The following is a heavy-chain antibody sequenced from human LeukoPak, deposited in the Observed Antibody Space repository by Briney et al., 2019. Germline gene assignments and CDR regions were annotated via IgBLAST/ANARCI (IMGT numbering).Heavy chain of an antibody. CDR2: ISGSGGST. CDR3: ATTSSGWVGYYFDY. D-gene: IGHD6-19*01. J-gene: IGHJ4*02. CDR1: GFTFSSYA. Sequence: GGSLRLSCAASGFTFSSYAMSWVRQAPGKGLEWVSAISGSGGSTYYADSVKGRFTISRDNSKNTLYLQMNSLRAEDTAVYYCATTSSGWVGYYFDYWGQGTLVTVSS. V-gene: IGHV3-23*01.